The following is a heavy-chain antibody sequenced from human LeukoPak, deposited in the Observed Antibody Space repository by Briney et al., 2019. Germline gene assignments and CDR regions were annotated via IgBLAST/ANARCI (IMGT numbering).Heavy chain of an antibody. V-gene: IGHV4-30-4*01. J-gene: IGHJ3*02. CDR3: ARGIAAAGSAFDI. D-gene: IGHD6-13*01. CDR2: IDYSVST. Sequence: PQTLSLTCTVSGGSISSGDYYWRSIRQPPGKGLGWMGYIDYSVSTYYNPSLKSRVTISVDTSKNQFSLKLSSVTAADTAVYYCARGIAAAGSAFDIWGQGTMVTVSS. CDR1: GGSISSGDYY.